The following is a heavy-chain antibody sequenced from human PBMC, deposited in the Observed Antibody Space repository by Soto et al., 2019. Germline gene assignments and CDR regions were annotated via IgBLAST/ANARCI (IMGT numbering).Heavy chain of an antibody. Sequence: PSETLSLTCAVYGGSFSGCYWSWIRQPPGKGLEWIGEINHSGSTNYNPSLKSRVTISVDTSKNQFSLKLSSVTAADTAVYYCARGGIAAAGTVWFDPWGQGTLVTVSS. CDR1: GGSFSGCY. CDR2: INHSGST. V-gene: IGHV4-34*01. D-gene: IGHD6-13*01. CDR3: ARGGIAAAGTVWFDP. J-gene: IGHJ5*02.